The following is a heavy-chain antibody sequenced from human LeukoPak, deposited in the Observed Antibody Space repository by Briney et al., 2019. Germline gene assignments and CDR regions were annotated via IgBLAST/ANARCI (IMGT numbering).Heavy chain of an antibody. J-gene: IGHJ4*02. D-gene: IGHD1-26*01. CDR2: ISWYTVGI. Sequence: GGSLRLSCAASGFTFDDYAMHWVRQAPGKGLEWVSGISWYTVGIDYADSVKGRFTISRDNSKNTLFLQMNSLRPEDTAVYYCASKSSNYFDSWGQGTLVTVSS. CDR3: ASKSSNYFDS. CDR1: GFTFDDYA. V-gene: IGHV3-9*01.